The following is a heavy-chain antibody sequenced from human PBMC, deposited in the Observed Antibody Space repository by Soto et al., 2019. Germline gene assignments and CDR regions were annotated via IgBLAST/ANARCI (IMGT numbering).Heavy chain of an antibody. D-gene: IGHD3-9*01. Sequence: PSETLSLTCTVSGGSVSSGSYYWSWIRQPPGKGLEWIGRVSSSGNANANPTLNSRATMSIDTSKNQFSLRLRSVTAADTAVYYCARADYEILTGSYAMDVWGQGTTVTVSS. CDR1: GGSVSSGSYY. CDR3: ARADYEILTGSYAMDV. V-gene: IGHV4-61*01. CDR2: VSSSGNA. J-gene: IGHJ6*02.